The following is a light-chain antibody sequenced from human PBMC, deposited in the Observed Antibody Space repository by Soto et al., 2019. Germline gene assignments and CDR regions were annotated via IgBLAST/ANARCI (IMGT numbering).Light chain of an antibody. CDR3: QQYNIWPPVT. CDR2: RAS. J-gene: IGKJ5*01. Sequence: EILIPQPPAALSVSPEERATLSCRARQSVNRSLASDQQKPGQAPRLLIHRASTRATGIPERVSGSGAGTEFSLSTSSLQTIDFGIYYCQQYNIWPPVTLGQGTRRRL. V-gene: IGKV3-15*01. CDR1: QSVNRS.